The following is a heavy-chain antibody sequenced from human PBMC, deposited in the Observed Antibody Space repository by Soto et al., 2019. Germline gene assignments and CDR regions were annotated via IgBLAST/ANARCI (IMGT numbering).Heavy chain of an antibody. Sequence: QAQVQESGPGLVKPSETLSLTCTVSGDSITGYYWSWIRQPPGKGLECIGYIYYSGSTNYNPSLKSRVTISVDTSKMQFSLTLSSVTAADTAVYFCARHPSRTAVTGTGFDYWGQGTLVTVS. D-gene: IGHD6-19*01. CDR3: ARHPSRTAVTGTGFDY. V-gene: IGHV4-59*08. CDR1: GDSITGYY. CDR2: IYYSGST. J-gene: IGHJ4*02.